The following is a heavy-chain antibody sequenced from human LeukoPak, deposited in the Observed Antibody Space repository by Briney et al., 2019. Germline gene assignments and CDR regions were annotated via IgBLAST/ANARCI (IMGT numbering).Heavy chain of an antibody. CDR3: ARPHSGSFDY. V-gene: IGHV4-59*01. D-gene: IGHD1-26*01. CDR1: SGSISSYY. Sequence: PSETLSLTCTVSSGSISSYYWSWIRQPPGKGLEWIGYIYSSGTTNYNSSLKSRVTISVDTSKNQFSLRLSSVTAADTAVYYCARPHSGSFDYWGQGTLVTVSS. J-gene: IGHJ4*02. CDR2: IYSSGTT.